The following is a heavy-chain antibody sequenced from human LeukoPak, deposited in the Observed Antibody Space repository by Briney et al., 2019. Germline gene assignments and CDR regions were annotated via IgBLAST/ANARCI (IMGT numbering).Heavy chain of an antibody. J-gene: IGHJ6*03. V-gene: IGHV3-7*01. CDR2: IKQDGSEK. CDR1: GFTFSSYW. CDR3: ARGGTSRLQYYYYYMDV. D-gene: IGHD2-2*01. Sequence: GGSLRLSCAASGFTFSSYWMSWVRQAPGKGLEWVANIKQDGSEKYYVDSVKGRFTISRDNAKNSLYLQMSSLRAEDTAVYYCARGGTSRLQYYYYYMDVWGKGTTVTVSS.